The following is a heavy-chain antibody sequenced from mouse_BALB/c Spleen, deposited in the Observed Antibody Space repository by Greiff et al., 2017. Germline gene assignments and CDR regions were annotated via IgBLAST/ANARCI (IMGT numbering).Heavy chain of an antibody. CDR2: ISYSGST. Sequence: VQLKQSGPSLVKPSQTLSLTCSVTGDSITSGYWNWVRKFPGNKLEYMGYISYSGSTYYNPSLKSRISITRDTSKNQYYLQLNSVTTEDTATYYCARTTVVATDDAMDYWGQGTSVTVSS. CDR1: GDSITSGY. J-gene: IGHJ4*01. D-gene: IGHD1-1*01. CDR3: ARTTVVATDDAMDY. V-gene: IGHV3-8*02.